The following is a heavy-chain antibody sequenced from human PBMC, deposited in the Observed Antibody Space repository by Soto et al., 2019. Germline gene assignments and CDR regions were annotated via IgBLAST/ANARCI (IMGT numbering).Heavy chain of an antibody. Sequence: SETLSLTCTVSGGSISSYYWSWIRQPPGKGLEWIGYIYYSGSTNYNPSLKSRVTISVDTSKNQFSLKLSSVTAADTAVYYCARHANCSGGSCYSIFADYFDYWGQGTLVTVSS. V-gene: IGHV4-59*08. J-gene: IGHJ4*02. D-gene: IGHD2-15*01. CDR3: ARHANCSGGSCYSIFADYFDY. CDR2: IYYSGST. CDR1: GGSISSYY.